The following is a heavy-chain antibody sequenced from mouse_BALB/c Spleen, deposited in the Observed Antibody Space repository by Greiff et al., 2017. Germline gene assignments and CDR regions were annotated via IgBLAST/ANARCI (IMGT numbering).Heavy chain of an antibody. D-gene: IGHD2-2*01. J-gene: IGHJ1*01. V-gene: IGHV2-9*02. CDR3: ARDGYDDDWYFDV. Sequence: VQLQQSGPGLVAPSQSLSITCTVSGFSLTSYGVHWVRQPPGKGLEWLGVIWAGGSTNYNSALMSRLSISKDNSKSQVFLKMNSLQTDDTAMYYCARDGYDDDWYFDVWGAGTTVTVSS. CDR2: IWAGGST. CDR1: GFSLTSYG.